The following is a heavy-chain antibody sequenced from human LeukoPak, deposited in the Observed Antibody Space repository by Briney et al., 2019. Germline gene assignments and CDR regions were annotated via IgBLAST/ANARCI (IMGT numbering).Heavy chain of an antibody. CDR1: GFTVSSNY. CDR2: IYSGGST. Sequence: PGGSLRLSCAASGFTVSSNYMSWVRQAPGKGLEWVSVIYSGGSTYYADSVKGRFTISRHNSKNTLYLQMNSLRAEDTAVYYCARGNGGYSYGYYYYGMDVWGQGTTVTVSS. CDR3: ARGNGGYSYGYYYYGMDV. J-gene: IGHJ6*02. D-gene: IGHD5-18*01. V-gene: IGHV3-53*04.